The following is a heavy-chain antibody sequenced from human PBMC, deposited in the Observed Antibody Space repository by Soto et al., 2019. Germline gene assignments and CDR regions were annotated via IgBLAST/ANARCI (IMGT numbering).Heavy chain of an antibody. Sequence: SETLSLTCTVSGGSISSSSYYWGWIRQPPGKGLEWIGSIYYSGSTYYNPSLKSRVTISVDTSKNQFSLKRSSVTAADTAVYYCARVSAWRAGNGRSGHAAFDIWGQGTMVTVSS. V-gene: IGHV4-39*01. CDR3: ARVSAWRAGNGRSGHAAFDI. D-gene: IGHD3-10*01. CDR2: IYYSGST. CDR1: GGSISSSSYY. J-gene: IGHJ3*02.